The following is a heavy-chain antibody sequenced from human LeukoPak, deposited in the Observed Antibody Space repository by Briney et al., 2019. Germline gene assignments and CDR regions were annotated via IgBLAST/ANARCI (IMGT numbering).Heavy chain of an antibody. V-gene: IGHV3-30*02. Sequence: GGSLRLSCAASGFTFSSYGMHWVRQAPGKGLEWVAFIRYDGSNKYYADSVKGRFTISRDNSKNTLYLQMNSLRAEDTAVYYCAKEITAMALYYFDYWGQGTLVTVSS. CDR2: IRYDGSNK. J-gene: IGHJ4*02. D-gene: IGHD5-18*01. CDR1: GFTFSSYG. CDR3: AKEITAMALYYFDY.